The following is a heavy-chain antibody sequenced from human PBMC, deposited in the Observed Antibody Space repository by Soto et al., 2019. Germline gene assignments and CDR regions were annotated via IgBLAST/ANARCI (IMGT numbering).Heavy chain of an antibody. CDR3: AKDRSNSWTFDY. CDR1: GFTFRRDG. V-gene: IGHV3-30*18. J-gene: IGHJ4*02. Sequence: PGGSLRLSCAASGFTFRRDGMHWVRQAPGKGLEWLAVISCDGRNRYYADSVKGRFAISRDDSKNTLYLQMNSLRADDTAVYYCAKDRSNSWTFDYWGQGTLVTVSS. CDR2: ISCDGRNR. D-gene: IGHD6-13*01.